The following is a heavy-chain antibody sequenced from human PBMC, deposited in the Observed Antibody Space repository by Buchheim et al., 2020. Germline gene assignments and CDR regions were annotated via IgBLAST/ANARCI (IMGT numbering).Heavy chain of an antibody. Sequence: QVQLVETGGGVVQPGRSLRLSCAASGFTFSSHAMHWVRQAPGKGLEWVAFIWYDGSNRHYADSVKGRFTVSRDNSKNTLFLEMNSLRAEDTAVYYCALSSMVRGVLRYFDYWGQGT. CDR3: ALSSMVRGVLRYFDY. CDR2: IWYDGSNR. CDR1: GFTFSSHA. D-gene: IGHD3-10*01. V-gene: IGHV3-33*01. J-gene: IGHJ4*02.